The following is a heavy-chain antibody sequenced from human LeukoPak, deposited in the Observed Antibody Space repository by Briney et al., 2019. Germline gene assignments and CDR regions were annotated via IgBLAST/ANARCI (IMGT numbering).Heavy chain of an antibody. V-gene: IGHV4-59*01. CDR2: IYYSGST. CDR3: ARLPSMVRGEYYFDY. D-gene: IGHD3-10*01. J-gene: IGHJ4*02. CDR1: GGSISSYY. Sequence: SETLSLTCTVSGGSISSYYWSWIRQPPGKGLEWIGYIYYSGSTNYNPSPKSRVTISVDTSKNQFSLKLSSVTAADTAVYYCARLPSMVRGEYYFDYWGQGTLVTVSS.